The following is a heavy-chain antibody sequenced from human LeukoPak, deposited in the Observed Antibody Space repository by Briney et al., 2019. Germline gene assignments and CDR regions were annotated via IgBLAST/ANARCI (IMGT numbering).Heavy chain of an antibody. J-gene: IGHJ4*02. CDR3: ARGGEGDYVSGLFIL. CDR1: GGSIRRYY. CDR2: INHSGST. D-gene: IGHD4-17*01. Sequence: SETLSLTCTVSGGSIRRYYWSWIRQPPGKGLEWIGEINHSGSTNYNPSLKSRVTISVDTSKNQFSLKLSSVTAADTAVYYCARGGEGDYVSGLFILWGQGTLVTVSS. V-gene: IGHV4-34*01.